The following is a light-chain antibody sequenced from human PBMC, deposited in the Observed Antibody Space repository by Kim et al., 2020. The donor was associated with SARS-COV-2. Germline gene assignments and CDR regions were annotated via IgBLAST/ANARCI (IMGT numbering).Light chain of an antibody. CDR3: QQHGGSPLT. V-gene: IGKV3-20*01. Sequence: EIVLTQSPGTLSLSPGERATLSCRASQSVSSSFLAWYQQKPGQAPRLLIYGASSRTTGIPARFSGSGSGTDFTLTISRLEPEDFAAYYCQQHGGSPLTFGGGTKVDIK. CDR1: QSVSSSF. J-gene: IGKJ4*01. CDR2: GAS.